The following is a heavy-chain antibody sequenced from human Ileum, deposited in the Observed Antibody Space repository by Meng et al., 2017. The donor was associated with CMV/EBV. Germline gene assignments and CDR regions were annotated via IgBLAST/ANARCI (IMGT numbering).Heavy chain of an antibody. CDR1: GGSFRSYA. V-gene: IGHV1-69*05. D-gene: IGHD2-2*01. J-gene: IGHJ6*02. CDR2: IIPIFGTA. Sequence: SVKVSCKASGGSFRSYAINWVRQAPGHGLEWMGAIIPIFGTANYAQRFQGRVTFTTDESTSTGFMELSSLRSEDTAVYYCARYNQDIALVPGASLYFYYGMDVWGQGTTVTVSS. CDR3: ARYNQDIALVPGASLYFYYGMDV.